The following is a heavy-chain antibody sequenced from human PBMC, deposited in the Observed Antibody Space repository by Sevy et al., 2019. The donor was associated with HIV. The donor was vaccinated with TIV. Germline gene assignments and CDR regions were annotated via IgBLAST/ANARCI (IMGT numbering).Heavy chain of an antibody. D-gene: IGHD2-15*01. CDR3: TREDIVLGEDNYYGMDV. CDR2: IYSGGST. J-gene: IGHJ6*02. CDR1: GFTVSSNY. V-gene: IGHV3-53*01. Sequence: GGSLRLSCAASGFTVSSNYMSWVRQAPGKGLEWVSVIYSGGSTYYADSVKGRFTISRDTSKNTVYLEMKSLRAEDTAVYYCTREDIVLGEDNYYGMDVWGHGTTVTVSS.